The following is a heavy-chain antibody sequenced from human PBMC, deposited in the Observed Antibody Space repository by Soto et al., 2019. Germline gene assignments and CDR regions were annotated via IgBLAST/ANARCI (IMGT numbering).Heavy chain of an antibody. CDR2: ISSSSSYI. CDR3: ARVKKYYYGSGSYPPYGMDG. Sequence: PGVSQRHSCSASGLPFSSHSMNWVRQKKGKGLDWVSSISSSSSYIYYADSVKGRFTISRDNAKNSPYLQMNSLRDEDTAVYYCARVKKYYYGSGSYPPYGMDGWGQGTWVTV. CDR1: GLPFSSHS. V-gene: IGHV3-21*01. J-gene: IGHJ6*02. D-gene: IGHD3-10*01.